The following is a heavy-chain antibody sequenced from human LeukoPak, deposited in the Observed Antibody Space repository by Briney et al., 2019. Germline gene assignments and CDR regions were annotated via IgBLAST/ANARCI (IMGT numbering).Heavy chain of an antibody. V-gene: IGHV4-59*08. CDR2: IYYSGST. D-gene: IGHD2-2*01. Sequence: SETPSLTCTVSGGSISSYSWSWIRQPPGKGLEWIGYIYYSGSTHYTPSLKSRVTISLDTSQNQFSLKLSSVTAADTAVYYCTSTLGYCSRSRCERLFDYCGQGTLVTVSS. J-gene: IGHJ4*02. CDR3: TSTLGYCSRSRCERLFDY. CDR1: GGSISSYS.